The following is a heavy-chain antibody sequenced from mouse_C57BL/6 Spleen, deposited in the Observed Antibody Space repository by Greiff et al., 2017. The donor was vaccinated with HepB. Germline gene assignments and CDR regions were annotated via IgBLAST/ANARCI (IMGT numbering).Heavy chain of an antibody. CDR1: GYTFTSYW. V-gene: IGHV1-50*01. D-gene: IGHD3-2*02. CDR3: ARKDETAQA. CDR2: IDPSDSYT. Sequence: QVQLQQPGAELVKPGASVKLSCKASGYTFTSYWMQWVKQRPGQGLEWIGEIDPSDSYTNYNQKFKGKATLTVDTSSSTAYMQLSSLTSEDSAVYYCARKDETAQAWGQGTTLTVSS. J-gene: IGHJ2*01.